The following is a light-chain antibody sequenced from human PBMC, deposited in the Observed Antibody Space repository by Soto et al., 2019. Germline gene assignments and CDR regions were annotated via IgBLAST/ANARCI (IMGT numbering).Light chain of an antibody. Sequence: QSALTQPASVSGSPGQSITISCTGTSSDVGSYNLVSWYQQHPGKAPKLMIYEGSKRPPGVSNRFSGSKSGNTASLTISGLQAEDETDYYCFSYTSSGTYVFGTGTKVTVL. V-gene: IGLV2-14*02. CDR3: FSYTSSGTYV. J-gene: IGLJ1*01. CDR2: EGS. CDR1: SSDVGSYNL.